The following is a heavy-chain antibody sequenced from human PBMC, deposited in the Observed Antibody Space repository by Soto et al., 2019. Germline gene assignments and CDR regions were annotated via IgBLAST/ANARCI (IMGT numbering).Heavy chain of an antibody. CDR2: ISSSSSYI. CDR1: GFTFSSYT. D-gene: IGHD3-9*01. J-gene: IGHJ3*02. CDR3: ARITLLTGYYDSFDI. V-gene: IGHV3-21*01. Sequence: EVQLVESGGGLVKPGGSLRLSCAASGFTFSSYTLNWVRQAPGKGLEWVSSISSSSSYISYAASVKGRFTSSRDAAKNSQYLEMNSLRAEDTAVYYCARITLLTGYYDSFDIWGQGTMVTVAS.